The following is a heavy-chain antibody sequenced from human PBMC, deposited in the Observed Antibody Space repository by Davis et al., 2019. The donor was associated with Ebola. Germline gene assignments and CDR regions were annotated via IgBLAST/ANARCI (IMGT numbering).Heavy chain of an antibody. D-gene: IGHD3-10*01. Sequence: SETLSLTCAVSGDSIGSSSYYWGWIRQHPGKGLEWIGYIYYSGSTYYNPSLKSRVTISVDTSKNQFSLKLSSVTAADTAVYYCARDRGYYGSGSYLYAFDIWGQGTMVTVSS. CDR3: ARDRGYYGSGSYLYAFDI. J-gene: IGHJ3*02. CDR2: IYYSGST. CDR1: GDSIGSSSYY. V-gene: IGHV4-31*11.